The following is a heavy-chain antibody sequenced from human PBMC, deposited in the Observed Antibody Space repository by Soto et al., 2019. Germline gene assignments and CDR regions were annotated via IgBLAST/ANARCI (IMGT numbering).Heavy chain of an antibody. CDR3: GRDHGITTFGVYSMYYYGMDV. V-gene: IGHV1-18*01. D-gene: IGHD3-3*01. J-gene: IGHJ6*02. Sequence: ASVKVSCKASGYTFTNSGISWVRQAPGQGLEWMGWISTDSGNTNYAQHLQGRVSMTTDTSTSTAYMDLRSLRSDDTAVYYCGRDHGITTFGVYSMYYYGMDVWGQGTTVTVSS. CDR1: GYTFTNSG. CDR2: ISTDSGNT.